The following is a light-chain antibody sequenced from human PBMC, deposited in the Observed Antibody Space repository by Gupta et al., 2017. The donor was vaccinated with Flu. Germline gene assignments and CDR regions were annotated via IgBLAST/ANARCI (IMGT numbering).Light chain of an antibody. CDR3: LQSYNTPRT. CDR1: QPVTSY. Sequence: GDRVTLTCRTSQPVTSYLSWYQQKPGKAPKLLIYASSTLHSGVPSRFSGSGSGTKVTLTISSLQPEDSATYYCLQSYNTPRTFGPGTRVEIK. V-gene: IGKV1-39*01. J-gene: IGKJ4*02. CDR2: ASS.